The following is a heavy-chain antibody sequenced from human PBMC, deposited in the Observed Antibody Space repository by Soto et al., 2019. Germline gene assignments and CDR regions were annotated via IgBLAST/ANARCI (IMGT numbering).Heavy chain of an antibody. CDR2: INPNSGGT. CDR1: GYTFTVYY. J-gene: IGHJ6*02. V-gene: IGHV1-2*02. CDR3: ARSIGFGEAYNYGMDV. D-gene: IGHD3-10*01. Sequence: ASVKVSCKASGYTFTVYYLHGVVQSGGQEPEWMGWINPNSGGTNFAQKFQGRVTMTRDTSIKTVYMELSRLRSDDTAVYYCARSIGFGEAYNYGMDVWGQGTTVTVSS.